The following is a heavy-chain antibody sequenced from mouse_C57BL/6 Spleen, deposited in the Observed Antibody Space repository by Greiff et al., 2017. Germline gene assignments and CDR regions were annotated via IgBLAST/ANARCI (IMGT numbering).Heavy chain of an antibody. V-gene: IGHV5-6*01. CDR2: ISSGGSYT. D-gene: IGHD1-1*01. Sequence: VQLQQSGGDLVKPGGSLKLSCAASGFTFSSYGMSWVRQTPDKRLEWVATISSGGSYTYYPDSVKGRFTISRDNAKNTLYLQMSSLKSEDTAMYYCARQGLLRFNWYFDVWGTGTTVTVSS. CDR1: GFTFSSYG. CDR3: ARQGLLRFNWYFDV. J-gene: IGHJ1*03.